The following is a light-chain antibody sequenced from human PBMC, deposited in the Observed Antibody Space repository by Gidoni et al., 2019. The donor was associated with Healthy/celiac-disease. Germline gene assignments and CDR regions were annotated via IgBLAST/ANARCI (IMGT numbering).Light chain of an antibody. CDR2: GAS. V-gene: IGKV3-15*01. CDR3: QQYNNWPPDT. CDR1: QRVSSN. J-gene: IGKJ2*01. Sequence: EIVMTQSPATLSVSPGESATLSCRASQRVSSNLAWYQQNPGQAPRRLIYGASNRATGIPARCSGSGSGTEFTLTISSLQSEDFAVYYCQQYNNWPPDTFXXXTKLEIK.